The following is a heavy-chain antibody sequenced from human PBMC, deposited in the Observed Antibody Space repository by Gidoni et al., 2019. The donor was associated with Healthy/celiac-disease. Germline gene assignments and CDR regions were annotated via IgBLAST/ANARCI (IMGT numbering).Heavy chain of an antibody. CDR2: ISGSGGST. D-gene: IGHD4-17*01. CDR3: AKGTRDYGDPRGGIYYYYMDV. CDR1: GSTFRSHA. Sequence: EVQLLESGGGLVQPGGSLRLSCSASGSTFRSHAMRWVPQAPGKGLAWVSAISGSGGSTYYADSVKGRFTISRDNSKNTLYLQMNSLRAEDTAVYYCAKGTRDYGDPRGGIYYYYMDVWGKGTTVTVSS. V-gene: IGHV3-23*01. J-gene: IGHJ6*03.